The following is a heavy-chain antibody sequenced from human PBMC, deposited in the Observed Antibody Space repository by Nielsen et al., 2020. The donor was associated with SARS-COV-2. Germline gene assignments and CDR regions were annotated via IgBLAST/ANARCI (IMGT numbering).Heavy chain of an antibody. D-gene: IGHD1-1*01. CDR3: TTRIGYYYYGMDV. CDR1: GFTFDDYG. CDR2: INWNGGST. J-gene: IGHJ6*02. V-gene: IGHV3-20*01. Sequence: GGSLRLSCAASGFTFDDYGMSWVRQAPGKGLEWVSGINWNGGSTGYADSVKGRFTISRDNAKNSLYLQMNSLRAEDTALYHCTTRIGYYYYGMDVWGQGTTVTVSS.